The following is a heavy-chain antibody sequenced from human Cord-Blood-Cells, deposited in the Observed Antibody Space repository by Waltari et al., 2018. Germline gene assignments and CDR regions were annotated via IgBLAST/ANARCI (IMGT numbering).Heavy chain of an antibody. J-gene: IGHJ2*01. CDR1: GGSVRSGSYY. CDR2: IYYSGST. CDR3: ARDSGNWYFDL. D-gene: IGHD1-26*01. Sequence: QVQLQESGPGLVKPSENLSLTCPVSGGSVRSGSYYWSWIRQPPGKGLEWIGYIYYSGSTNYNPSLKSRVTISVDTSKNQFSLKLSSVTAADTAVYYCARDSGNWYFDLWGRGTLVTVSS. V-gene: IGHV4-61*01.